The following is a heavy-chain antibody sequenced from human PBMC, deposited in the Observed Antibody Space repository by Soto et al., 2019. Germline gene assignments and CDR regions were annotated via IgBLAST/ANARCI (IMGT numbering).Heavy chain of an antibody. V-gene: IGHV1-3*01. D-gene: IGHD1-26*01. Sequence: ASVKVPCKASGYTFTSYAMHWVRQAPGQRLEWMGWINAGNGNTKYSQKLQGRVTITRDTSASTAYMELSSLRSEDTAVYYCAREPPFARGAWVWFDPWGQGTLVTVSS. CDR2: INAGNGNT. CDR3: AREPPFARGAWVWFDP. J-gene: IGHJ5*02. CDR1: GYTFTSYA.